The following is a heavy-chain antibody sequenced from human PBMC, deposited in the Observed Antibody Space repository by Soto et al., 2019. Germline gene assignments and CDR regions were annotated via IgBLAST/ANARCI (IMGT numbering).Heavy chain of an antibody. D-gene: IGHD7-27*01. Sequence: EVQLLESGGALVQPGGYLRLSCAASGFTFSSYAMTWFRQAPGKGLEWVSLITGSGGDTYYGDSVKGRFTISRDNSKNTLFLQMNSLRVEDTAVYFCAKAEGGTWGTEDFQYWGPGTLVTVSS. V-gene: IGHV3-23*01. CDR3: AKAEGGTWGTEDFQY. CDR2: ITGSGGDT. CDR1: GFTFSSYA. J-gene: IGHJ1*01.